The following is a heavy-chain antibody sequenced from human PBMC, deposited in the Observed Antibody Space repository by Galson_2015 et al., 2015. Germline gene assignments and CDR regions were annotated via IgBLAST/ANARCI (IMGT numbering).Heavy chain of an antibody. CDR3: ASLQTSGSSDY. CDR1: GGSIRSGDYY. V-gene: IGHV4-30-4*01. CDR2: IHYTGST. Sequence: TLSLTCSVSGGSIRSGDYYWSWIRQPPGQGLEWIGHIHYTGSTSYNPSLRTRVSMSVDTSNNQFSLRLISVTGADTAVYYCASLQTSGSSDYWGQGALVTVSS. D-gene: IGHD5-12*01. J-gene: IGHJ4*02.